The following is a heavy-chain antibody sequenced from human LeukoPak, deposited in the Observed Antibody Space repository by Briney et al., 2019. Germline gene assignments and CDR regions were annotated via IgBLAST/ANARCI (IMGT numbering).Heavy chain of an antibody. J-gene: IGHJ6*03. CDR1: GFSFSSYN. CDR2: ITSSSTYT. Sequence: PGGSLRLSCAASGFSFSSYNMNWVRQTPGKGLEWVSSITSSSTYTFYADSVKGRFTISRDNARNSLYLQMNSLRAEDTAVYYCARDPYSGTYGDTYYYYMDVWGKGTTVTIS. CDR3: ARDPYSGTYGDTYYYYMDV. D-gene: IGHD1-26*01. V-gene: IGHV3-21*01.